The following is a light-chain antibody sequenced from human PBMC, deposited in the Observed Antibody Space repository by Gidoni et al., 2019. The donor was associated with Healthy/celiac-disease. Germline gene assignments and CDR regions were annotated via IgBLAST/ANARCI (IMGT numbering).Light chain of an antibody. J-gene: IGLJ1*01. CDR2: DVS. V-gene: IGLV2-14*01. CDR1: SSDVGGYNY. Sequence: QSALTQPAYVSGSPGQSITISCTGTSSDVGGYNYVSWYQQHPGKAPKLMIYDVSNRPSGVSNRFSGSKSGNTASLTISGLQAEDEADYYCSSYTSSRIYVFGTGTKVTVL. CDR3: SSYTSSRIYV.